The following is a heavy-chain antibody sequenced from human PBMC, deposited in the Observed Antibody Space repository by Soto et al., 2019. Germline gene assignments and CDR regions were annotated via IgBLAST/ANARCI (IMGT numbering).Heavy chain of an antibody. J-gene: IGHJ6*03. CDR1: GFTFSSYW. Sequence: LLQPGGSLRLSCAASGFTFSSYWMHWVRQAPGKGLVWVSRINSDGSSTSYADSVKGRFTISRDNAKNTLYLQMNSLRAEDTAVYYCARSYGDLLGYYMDVWGKGTTVTVSS. D-gene: IGHD4-17*01. CDR2: INSDGSST. V-gene: IGHV3-74*01. CDR3: ARSYGDLLGYYMDV.